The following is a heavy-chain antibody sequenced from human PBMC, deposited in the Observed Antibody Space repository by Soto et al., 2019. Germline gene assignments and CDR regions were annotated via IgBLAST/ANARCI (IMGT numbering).Heavy chain of an antibody. V-gene: IGHV3-30-3*01. J-gene: IGHJ6*02. CDR1: GFTFSSYV. D-gene: IGHD2-21*01. Sequence: QVQLVESGGGVVQPGRSLRLSCAASGFTFSSYVMHWVRQAPGKGLEWVAVISYDGNNKYYAASVKGRFTISRDNSKNTLYLQMNSLRAEDTAVYSCARAGCDGGRCYTLVGLRYGMDVWGQGTTVTVSS. CDR2: ISYDGNNK. CDR3: ARAGCDGGRCYTLVGLRYGMDV.